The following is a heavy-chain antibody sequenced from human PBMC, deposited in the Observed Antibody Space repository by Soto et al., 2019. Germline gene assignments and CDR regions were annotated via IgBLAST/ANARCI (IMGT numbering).Heavy chain of an antibody. Sequence: SETLSLTCTASGGSMSRYYWSWIRQPPGKGLEWIGYIYYSGHTNHNPSLKSRVTISVDTSKNQFSLKLSSVTAADTAVYFCARHSPDFDWLSQFDYWGQGALVTVSS. CDR2: IYYSGHT. CDR3: ARHSPDFDWLSQFDY. D-gene: IGHD3-9*01. J-gene: IGHJ4*02. V-gene: IGHV4-59*08. CDR1: GGSMSRYY.